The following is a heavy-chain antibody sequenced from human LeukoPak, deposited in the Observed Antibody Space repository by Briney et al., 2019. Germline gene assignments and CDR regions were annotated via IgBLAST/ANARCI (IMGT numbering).Heavy chain of an antibody. CDR3: ARYYSASTFDY. CDR1: GFTYRSYW. Sequence: GGSLTLFYTASGFTYRSYWQTWVRQTPEKGLEWVANIRQDGGKKDYVASVKGRFTISRDNAKNSLYLQMNSLRAEDTAVYYCARYYSASTFDYWGQGTLVTVSS. D-gene: IGHD3-10*01. J-gene: IGHJ4*02. V-gene: IGHV3-7*01. CDR2: IRQDGGKK.